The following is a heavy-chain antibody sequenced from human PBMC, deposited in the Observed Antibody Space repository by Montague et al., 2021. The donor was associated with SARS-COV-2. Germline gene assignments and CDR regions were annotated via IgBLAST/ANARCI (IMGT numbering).Heavy chain of an antibody. CDR3: ARDDSVLQGVTKGMDV. V-gene: IGHV4-39*07. CDR1: GGSISSSNYY. J-gene: IGHJ6*02. D-gene: IGHD3-10*01. CDR2: TYYSGST. Sequence: SETLSLTCTVSGGSISSSNYYWGWIRQPPGKGLEWIGNTYYSGSTYYNPSLKSRVTISIDTSKNQFSLKLSSVTAADTAVYYCARDDSVLQGVTKGMDVWGQGTTVTVSS.